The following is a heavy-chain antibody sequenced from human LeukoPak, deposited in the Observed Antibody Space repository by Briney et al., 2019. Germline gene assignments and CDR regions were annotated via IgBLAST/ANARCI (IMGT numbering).Heavy chain of an antibody. Sequence: SETLSLTCTVSGGSISSGGYYWSWIRQHPGKGLEWIGYIYYSGSTYYNPSLKSRVTISVDTSKNQFSPKLSSVTAADTAVYYCARGRFGELLLYYYYGMDVWGQGTTVTVSS. CDR1: GGSISSGGYY. D-gene: IGHD3-10*01. CDR2: IYYSGST. V-gene: IGHV4-31*03. J-gene: IGHJ6*02. CDR3: ARGRFGELLLYYYYGMDV.